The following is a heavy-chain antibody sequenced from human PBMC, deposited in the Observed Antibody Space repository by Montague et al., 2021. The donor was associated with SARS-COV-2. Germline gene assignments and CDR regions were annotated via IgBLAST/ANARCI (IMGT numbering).Heavy chain of an antibody. D-gene: IGHD3-22*01. CDR2: IHHTGST. V-gene: IGHV4-34*01. CDR1: GGSFSGYY. J-gene: IGHJ2*01. CDR3: ARHPPGYYDRSGLYKLYWYFDL. Sequence: SETLSLTCAVYGGSFSGYYWSWIRQPPGKGLEWIGQIHHTGSTIYKPSLKSRVTISEDTSKNQSSLKMTSVTAADTAVYYCARHPPGYYDRSGLYKLYWYFDLWGRGTLVTASS.